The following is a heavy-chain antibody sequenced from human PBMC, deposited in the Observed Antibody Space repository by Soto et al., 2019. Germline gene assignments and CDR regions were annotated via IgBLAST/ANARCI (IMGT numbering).Heavy chain of an antibody. V-gene: IGHV3-30*18. Sequence: QVPLVESGGGVVQPGRSLRLSCAASGFTFSSYGMHWVRQAPGKGLEWVAVISYDGSNKYYADSVKGRFTISRDNSKNTLYLQMNSLRAEDTAVYYCAKESSPFSHQPDYWGQGTLVTVSS. D-gene: IGHD2-2*01. CDR2: ISYDGSNK. CDR1: GFTFSSYG. CDR3: AKESSPFSHQPDY. J-gene: IGHJ4*02.